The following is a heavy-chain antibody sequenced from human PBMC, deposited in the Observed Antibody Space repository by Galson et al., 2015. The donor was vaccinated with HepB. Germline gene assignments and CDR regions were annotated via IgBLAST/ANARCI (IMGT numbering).Heavy chain of an antibody. CDR2: ISSSSSYI. V-gene: IGHV3-21*01. CDR3: ARDMGGHYDYVWGSYRWTPADY. CDR1: GFTFSSYS. D-gene: IGHD3-16*02. Sequence: SLRLSCAASGFTFSSYSMNWVRQAPGKGLEWVSSISSSSSYIYYADSVKGRFTISRDNAKNSLYLQMNSLRAEDTAVYYCARDMGGHYDYVWGSYRWTPADYWGQGTLVTVSS. J-gene: IGHJ4*02.